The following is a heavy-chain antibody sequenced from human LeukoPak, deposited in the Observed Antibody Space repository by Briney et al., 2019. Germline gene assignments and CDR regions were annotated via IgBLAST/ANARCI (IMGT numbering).Heavy chain of an antibody. CDR2: ISSSSSYT. J-gene: IGHJ4*02. D-gene: IGHD3-3*01. CDR3: ARDRSVSGFDY. CDR1: GFTFSDYY. Sequence: GGSLRLSCAASGFTFSDYYMSWIRQAPGKGLEWISYISSSSSYTNYADSVKGRFTISRDNAKNSLYLQMNSLRAEDTAVYYCARDRSVSGFDYWGQGTLVTVSS. V-gene: IGHV3-11*05.